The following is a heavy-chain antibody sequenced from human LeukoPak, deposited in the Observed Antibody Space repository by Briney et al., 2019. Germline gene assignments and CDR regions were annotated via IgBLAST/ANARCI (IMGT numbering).Heavy chain of an antibody. CDR3: ARHAGGIAAAGTRPFDY. Sequence: PSETLSLTCTVSGASFSSSTYYWGWIRQPPGKGLEWIGSIYYSGSTYYNPSLKSRVTMSVDTSKNQFSLKLSSVTAADTAVYYCARHAGGIAAAGTRPFDYWGQGTLVTVSS. D-gene: IGHD6-13*01. CDR2: IYYSGST. CDR1: GASFSSSTYY. V-gene: IGHV4-39*01. J-gene: IGHJ4*02.